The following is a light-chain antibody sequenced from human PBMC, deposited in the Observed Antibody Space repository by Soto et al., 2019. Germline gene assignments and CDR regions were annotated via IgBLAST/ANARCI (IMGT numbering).Light chain of an antibody. Sequence: QSALTQPRSVSGSPGHSVTLSCTGTSSDVGGYNYISWYQHHPGKAPKVMTYDVSKRPSGVPDRFSGSKSGNTASLTISGLQAEDEADYYCCSYADNYSYVFGTGTKLTVL. J-gene: IGLJ1*01. V-gene: IGLV2-11*01. CDR1: SSDVGGYNY. CDR2: DVS. CDR3: CSYADNYSYV.